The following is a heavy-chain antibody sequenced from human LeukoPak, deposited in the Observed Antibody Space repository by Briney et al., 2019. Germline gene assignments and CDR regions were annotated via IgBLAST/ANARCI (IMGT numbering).Heavy chain of an antibody. V-gene: IGHV3-30*02. CDR2: IRYDGSNK. D-gene: IGHD3-22*01. CDR3: AKEGPPYDSSGYYPTSNYYYMDV. CDR1: GFTFSSYG. Sequence: GGSLRLSCAASGFTFSSYGMHWVRQAPGKGLEWVAFIRYDGSNKYYADSVKGRFTISRDNSKNTLYLQMNSLRAEDTAVYYCAKEGPPYDSSGYYPTSNYYYMDVWGKGTTVTISS. J-gene: IGHJ6*03.